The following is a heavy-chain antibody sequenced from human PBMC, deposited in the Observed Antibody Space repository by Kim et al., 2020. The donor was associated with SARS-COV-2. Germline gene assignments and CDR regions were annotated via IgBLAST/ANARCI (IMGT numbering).Heavy chain of an antibody. CDR3: ARVFASSGWQDY. J-gene: IGHJ4*02. D-gene: IGHD6-19*01. Sequence: NSNPSLKSRVTISVDKSKHQFSLKLSSVTAADTAVYYCARVFASSGWQDYWGQGTLVTVSS. V-gene: IGHV4-4*02.